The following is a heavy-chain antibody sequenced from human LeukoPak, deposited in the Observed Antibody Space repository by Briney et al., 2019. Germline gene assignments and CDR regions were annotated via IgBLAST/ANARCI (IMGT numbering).Heavy chain of an antibody. J-gene: IGHJ4*02. D-gene: IGHD2-2*01. CDR1: GGTFSSYA. CDR2: IIPILGIA. CDR3: ASLPAEELDY. V-gene: IGHV1-69*10. Sequence: ASVKVSCKASGGTFSSYAISWVRQAPGQGLEWMGGIIPILGIANYAQKFQGRVTITADKSTSTAYMELSSLRSEDTAVYYCASLPAEELDYWGQGTLVTVSS.